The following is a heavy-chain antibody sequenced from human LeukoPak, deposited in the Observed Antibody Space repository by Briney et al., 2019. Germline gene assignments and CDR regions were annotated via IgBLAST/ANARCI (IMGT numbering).Heavy chain of an antibody. CDR1: GGSISTYY. V-gene: IGHV4-59*01. CDR3: ARGSVRGEFDP. J-gene: IGHJ5*02. CDR2: IYYTGST. D-gene: IGHD3-10*01. Sequence: SETLSLTCTLSGGSISTYYWSWVRQPPGKGLEWIGYIYYTGSTDYNPSLKSRVTMSVDTSNNQFSLKRSSVTAADTAVYSCARGSVRGEFDPWGQGTLVTVSS.